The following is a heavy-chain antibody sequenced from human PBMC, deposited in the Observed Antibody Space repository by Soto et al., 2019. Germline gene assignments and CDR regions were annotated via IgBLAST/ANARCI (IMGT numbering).Heavy chain of an antibody. CDR1: GGSISSYY. D-gene: IGHD6-6*01. V-gene: IGHV4-59*08. Sequence: SETLSLTCTVSGGSISSYYWSWIRQPPGKGLEWIGYIYYSGSTNYNPSLKSRVTISVDTSKNQFSLKLSSVTAADTAVYYCARHGAALYSSSSNFDYWGQGTLVTVS. CDR3: ARHGAALYSSSSNFDY. CDR2: IYYSGST. J-gene: IGHJ4*02.